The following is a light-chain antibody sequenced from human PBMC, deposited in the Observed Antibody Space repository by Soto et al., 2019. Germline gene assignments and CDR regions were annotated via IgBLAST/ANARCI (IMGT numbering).Light chain of an antibody. CDR1: QIVSSK. Sequence: EIVMTQSPATLSVSPGERATLSCRASQIVSSKLARYQQKPGQATRRLIYGASTRATGIPARFSGSGSGTECTLTISSLRAEGFAVYFCQQYGRSPLTFGGGNKVEIK. CDR3: QQYGRSPLT. V-gene: IGKV3-15*01. J-gene: IGKJ4*01. CDR2: GAS.